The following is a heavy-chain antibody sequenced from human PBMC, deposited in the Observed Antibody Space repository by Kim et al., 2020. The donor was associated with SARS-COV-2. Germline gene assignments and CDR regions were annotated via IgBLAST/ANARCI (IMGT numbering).Heavy chain of an antibody. V-gene: IGHV3-11*06. Sequence: ADSVKGRFTISRDNAKNSLYLQMNSLRAEDTAVYYCARVRSSGSLSCSDYWGQGTLVTVSS. J-gene: IGHJ4*02. D-gene: IGHD6-19*01. CDR3: ARVRSSGSLSCSDY.